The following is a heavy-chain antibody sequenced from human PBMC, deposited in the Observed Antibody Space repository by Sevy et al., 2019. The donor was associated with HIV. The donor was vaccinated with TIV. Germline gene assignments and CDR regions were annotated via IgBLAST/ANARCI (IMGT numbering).Heavy chain of an antibody. V-gene: IGHV1-2*06. CDR1: GYTFTDYY. D-gene: IGHD2-8*01. J-gene: IGHJ4*02. Sequence: ASVKVSCKASGYTFTDYYMHWVRQAPGQGLEWMGRINPNSGGTNYAQKFQGRVTMTRDTSISTVYMELSRLTSDDSAVYYCARGVFMPAQRHFEYWGQGTLVTVSS. CDR2: INPNSGGT. CDR3: ARGVFMPAQRHFEY.